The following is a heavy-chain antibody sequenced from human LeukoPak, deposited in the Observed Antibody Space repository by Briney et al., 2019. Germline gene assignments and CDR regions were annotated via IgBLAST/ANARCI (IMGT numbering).Heavy chain of an antibody. J-gene: IGHJ5*02. Sequence: GGSLRLSCAASGFTFSSYSMNWVRQAPGKGLEWVSSISSSSSYIYYADSVKGRFTISRDNAKNSLYLQMNSLRAEDTAVYYCVRGITGTTRDWFDPWGQGTLVTVSS. V-gene: IGHV3-21*01. D-gene: IGHD1-7*01. CDR1: GFTFSSYS. CDR3: VRGITGTTRDWFDP. CDR2: ISSSSSYI.